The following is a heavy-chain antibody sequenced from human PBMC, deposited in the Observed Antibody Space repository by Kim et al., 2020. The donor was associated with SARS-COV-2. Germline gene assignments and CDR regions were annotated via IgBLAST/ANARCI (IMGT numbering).Heavy chain of an antibody. Sequence: SETLSLTCAVYGGSFSGYYWSWIRQPPGKGLEWIGEINHSGSTNYNPSLKSRVTISVDTSKNQFSLKLSSVTAADTAVYYCARGRSYWGQGTLVTVSS. J-gene: IGHJ4*02. CDR2: INHSGST. CDR1: GGSFSGYY. CDR3: ARGRSY. V-gene: IGHV4-34*01.